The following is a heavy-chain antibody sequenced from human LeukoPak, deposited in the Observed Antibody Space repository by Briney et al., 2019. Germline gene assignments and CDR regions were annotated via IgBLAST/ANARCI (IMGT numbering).Heavy chain of an antibody. CDR2: FDPEDGET. J-gene: IGHJ3*02. V-gene: IGHV1-24*01. D-gene: IGHD6-13*01. CDR3: ATTDSSSWYRVDDAFDI. CDR1: GYTLTELS. Sequence: ASVKVSCKVSGYTLTELSMHWVRQAPGKGLEWMGGFDPEDGETIYAQKFQGRVTMTEDTSTDTAYMELSSLRSEDTAVYYCATTDSSSWYRVDDAFDIWGQGTMVTVSS.